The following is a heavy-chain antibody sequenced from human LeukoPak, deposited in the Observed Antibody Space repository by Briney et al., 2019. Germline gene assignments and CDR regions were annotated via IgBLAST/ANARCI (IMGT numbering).Heavy chain of an antibody. V-gene: IGHV1-3*01. D-gene: IGHD4-17*01. CDR3: ARPDYGDTPPQY. J-gene: IGHJ4*02. CDR1: GYTFTTYA. CDR2: INAGNGNT. Sequence: ASVKVSCKASGYTFTTYAMHWVHQAPGQRLEWMGWINAGNGNTKYSQKFQGRVTITSDTSASTAYMELSSLRSEDTAVYYCARPDYGDTPPQYWGQGTLVTVSS.